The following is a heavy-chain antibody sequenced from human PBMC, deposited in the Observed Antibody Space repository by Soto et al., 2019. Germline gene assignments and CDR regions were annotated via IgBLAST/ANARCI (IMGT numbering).Heavy chain of an antibody. CDR2: ISFDGSNE. CDR3: SLGRGYYPKYSWFDP. V-gene: IGHV3-30-3*01. CDR1: GFTFRSYA. J-gene: IGHJ5*02. Sequence: PGGSLRLSCSASGFTFRSYAIHWVRQAPGKGLEWVSAISFDGSNEYYADSVKGRFTISRDNSKNTLYLQMNSLRAEDTAVYYCSLGRGYYPKYSWFDPWGQGTLVTVSS. D-gene: IGHD3-22*01.